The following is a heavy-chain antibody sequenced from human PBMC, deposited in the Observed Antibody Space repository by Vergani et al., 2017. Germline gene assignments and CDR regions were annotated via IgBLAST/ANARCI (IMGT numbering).Heavy chain of an antibody. CDR1: GYSFTNYW. Sequence: EVQLVQSGAEVKKPGESLKISCQISGYSFTNYWIGWVRQMPGKGLEWMGIIYPADSDTRYSPSFQGQVTISADKSISTAFLQWDILKASDTALYYCARHTTYSDSWGQGPLVTVSS. D-gene: IGHD1-1*01. CDR2: IYPADSDT. V-gene: IGHV5-51*01. J-gene: IGHJ4*02. CDR3: ARHTTYSDS.